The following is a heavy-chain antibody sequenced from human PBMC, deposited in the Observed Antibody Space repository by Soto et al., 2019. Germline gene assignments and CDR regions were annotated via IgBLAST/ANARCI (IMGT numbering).Heavy chain of an antibody. Sequence: QVQLVQSGAEVKKPGASVKVSCKASGYTFTSYYMHWVRQAPGQGLKWLGIINPSGGSTRYAQKFQGRVTMTRDTSTSTVYMELSSLRSEDTAVYYCARARQYCSGGSCYGWDAFDIWGEGTMVTVSS. CDR2: INPSGGST. D-gene: IGHD2-15*01. CDR3: ARARQYCSGGSCYGWDAFDI. J-gene: IGHJ3*02. CDR1: GYTFTSYY. V-gene: IGHV1-46*03.